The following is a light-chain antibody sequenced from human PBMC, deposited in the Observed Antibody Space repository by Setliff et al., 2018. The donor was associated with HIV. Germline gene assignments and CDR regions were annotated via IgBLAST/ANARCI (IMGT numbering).Light chain of an antibody. V-gene: IGLV2-14*01. J-gene: IGLJ1*01. CDR2: DVS. CDR1: SSDVGGYNY. Sequence: SVLTQPPSASGSPGQSVAISCTGTSSDVGGYNYVSWYQQHPGKAPKLMIYDVSKWPSGVSNRFSGSKSGNTASLTISGLQTEDEADYYCSSYTSSSTYVFGTGTKVTV. CDR3: SSYTSSSTYV.